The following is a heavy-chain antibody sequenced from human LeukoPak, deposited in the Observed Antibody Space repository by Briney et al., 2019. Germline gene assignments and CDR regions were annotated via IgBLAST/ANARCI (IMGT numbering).Heavy chain of an antibody. CDR3: ARDAGYGYDRFDY. V-gene: IGHV3-74*01. CDR2: IKSDGST. J-gene: IGHJ4*02. Sequence: GGSLRLSCAASGFTFSSYWMHWVRQIPGKGLVWVSRIKSDGSTIYADSVKGRFTISRDNAKNSLYLQMNSLRAEDTAVYYCARDAGYGYDRFDYWGQGTQVTVSS. CDR1: GFTFSSYW. D-gene: IGHD5-18*01.